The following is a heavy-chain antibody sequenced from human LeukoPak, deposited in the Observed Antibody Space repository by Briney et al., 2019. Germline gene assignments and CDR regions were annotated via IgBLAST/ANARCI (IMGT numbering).Heavy chain of an antibody. CDR2: ITWTGGTT. Sequence: GVSLKLSCAAFGITFSNFPMSWVRQAPGNGLKRVSAITWTGGTTYYAESVKGRFTIYRDISQNTLGLQMNTLRAAEKAVYYCAKGMSCDGGSRSNFESWGQGTLVTVSS. J-gene: IGHJ4*02. CDR3: AKGMSCDGGSRSNFES. D-gene: IGHD2-21*01. CDR1: GITFSNFP. V-gene: IGHV3-23*01.